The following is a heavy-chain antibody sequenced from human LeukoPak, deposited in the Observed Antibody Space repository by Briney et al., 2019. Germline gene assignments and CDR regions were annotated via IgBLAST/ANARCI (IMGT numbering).Heavy chain of an antibody. CDR3: ARVVYGDYPLTYFDY. J-gene: IGHJ4*02. Sequence: SETLSLTCTVSGGSISSSSYYWSWIRQPPGKGLEWIGYIYYSGSTYYNPSLKSRVTISVDTSKNQFSLKLSSVTAADTAVYYCARVVYGDYPLTYFDYWGQGTLVTVSS. D-gene: IGHD4-17*01. CDR2: IYYSGST. CDR1: GGSISSSSYY. V-gene: IGHV4-30-4*01.